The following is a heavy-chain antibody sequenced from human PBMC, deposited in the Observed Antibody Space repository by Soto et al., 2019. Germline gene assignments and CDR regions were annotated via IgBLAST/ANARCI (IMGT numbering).Heavy chain of an antibody. CDR1: GFSLATSGVG. J-gene: IGHJ4*02. CDR3: AHRVGLQGNWNGGYFDF. D-gene: IGHD1-1*01. Sequence: QVTLEESGPTRVKPTQTLTLTCTFSGFSLATSGVGVGWVRQPPGKALERLALIYWDDDKRYSPSLRSTLTVTKDTSRNQVVLTMTNMDPVDTATYYCAHRVGLQGNWNGGYFDFWGQGALVTVSS. CDR2: IYWDDDK. V-gene: IGHV2-5*02.